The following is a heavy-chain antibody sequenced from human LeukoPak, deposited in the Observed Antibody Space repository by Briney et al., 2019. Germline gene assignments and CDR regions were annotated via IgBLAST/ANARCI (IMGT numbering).Heavy chain of an antibody. CDR3: ASNGYCSSTSCPNY. Sequence: SETLSLTCAVYGGSFSGYYWSLIRQPPGKGLEWIGEINHSGSTNYNPSLKSRVTISVDTSKNQFSLKLSSVTAADTAVYYCASNGYCSSTSCPNYWGQGTLVTVSS. D-gene: IGHD2-2*01. CDR2: INHSGST. CDR1: GGSFSGYY. J-gene: IGHJ4*02. V-gene: IGHV4-34*01.